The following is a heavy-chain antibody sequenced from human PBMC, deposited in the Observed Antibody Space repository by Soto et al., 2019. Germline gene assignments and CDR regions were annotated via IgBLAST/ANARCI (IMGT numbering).Heavy chain of an antibody. Sequence: PXATLSLTGTVSGGSISPYYWSWIRQSPGMGLEMIGYVYYTGSTIYNPSLKSRLTISVDTSNNQFSLKLTSVTAADTAVYYCARMPYTGSNPPFDYWGRGILVTVSS. CDR1: GGSISPYY. CDR3: ARMPYTGSNPPFDY. V-gene: IGHV4-59*01. D-gene: IGHD1-26*01. CDR2: VYYTGST. J-gene: IGHJ4*02.